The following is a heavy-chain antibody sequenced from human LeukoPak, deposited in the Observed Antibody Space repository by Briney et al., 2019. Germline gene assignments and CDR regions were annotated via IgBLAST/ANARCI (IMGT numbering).Heavy chain of an antibody. CDR2: ISSSGSTI. CDR1: GFTFSDSY. CDR3: ARGKYSFDY. Sequence: GGSLRLSCAASGFTFSDSYMSWIRQAPGKGLEYISYISSSGSTIYYADSVKGRFTLSRDSAKNSLSLEINSLRAEDTAVYYCARGKYSFDYWGQGTLVTVSS. V-gene: IGHV3-11*01. J-gene: IGHJ4*02.